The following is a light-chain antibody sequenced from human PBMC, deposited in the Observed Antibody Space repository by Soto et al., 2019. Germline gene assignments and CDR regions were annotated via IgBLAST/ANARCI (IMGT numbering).Light chain of an antibody. CDR1: QSGRDMY. V-gene: IGKV3-20*01. CDR2: GAA. Sequence: EIVLTQSPDTLSLSPGERATLSCRASQSGRDMYLAGYQQKPGQAPRLLILGAATRAADIPDRFSGSGSGTDFTLTISRLEPEDFAVYYCQRYGSSTTFGQGTKVDIK. CDR3: QRYGSSTT. J-gene: IGKJ1*01.